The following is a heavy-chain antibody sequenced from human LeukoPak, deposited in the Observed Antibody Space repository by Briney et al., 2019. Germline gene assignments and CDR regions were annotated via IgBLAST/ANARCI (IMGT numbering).Heavy chain of an antibody. D-gene: IGHD3-22*01. CDR3: ARRRFEYDSSGYYLGWYFDY. Sequence: GESLKISCKGSGYSFTSYWIGWVRQMPGKGLEWMGFIYPGNSDTRYSPSFQGQVTISADKSISTAYLQWSSLKASDTTMYYCARRRFEYDSSGYYLGWYFDYWGQGTLVTVSS. CDR2: IYPGNSDT. J-gene: IGHJ4*02. CDR1: GYSFTSYW. V-gene: IGHV5-51*01.